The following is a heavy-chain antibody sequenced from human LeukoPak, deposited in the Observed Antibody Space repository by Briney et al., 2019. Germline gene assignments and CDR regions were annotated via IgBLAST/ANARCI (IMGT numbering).Heavy chain of an antibody. V-gene: IGHV3-15*01. Sequence: PGGSLRLACAASGFTLSSYAMSWVRQAPGKGLGWVGRIKSKTDGGTADYAAPVKGRSTISRDDSKNTLYLQMNSLKTEDTAVYYCVKVTGEWGWGQGTLVTVSS. CDR3: VKVTGEWG. CDR1: GFTLSSYA. J-gene: IGHJ4*02. CDR2: IKSKTDGGTA. D-gene: IGHD1-26*01.